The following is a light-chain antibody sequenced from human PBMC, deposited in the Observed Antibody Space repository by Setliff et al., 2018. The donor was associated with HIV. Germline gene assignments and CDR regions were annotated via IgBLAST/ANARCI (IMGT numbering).Light chain of an antibody. Sequence: DIVMTQSPLFLPVTPGEPASISCRSIQSLLHTNGYNYLDWYLQKPGQSPQLLNYLGSNRASGVPDRFSGSESGTDFTLKIIRVAIEDVGVYYCMQTLQAPRTCGGGTKV. V-gene: IGKV2-28*01. CDR3: MQTLQAPRT. CDR1: QSLLHTNGYNY. CDR2: LGS. J-gene: IGKJ4*02.